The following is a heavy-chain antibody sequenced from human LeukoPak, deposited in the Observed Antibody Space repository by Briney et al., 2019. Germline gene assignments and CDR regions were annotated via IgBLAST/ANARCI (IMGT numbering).Heavy chain of an antibody. J-gene: IGHJ6*02. V-gene: IGHV1-69*13. CDR1: GGTFSSYA. Sequence: SVKVSCKASGGTFSSYAISWVRQAPGLGLEWMGGIIPIFGTANYAQKFQGRVTITADESTSTAYMELSSLRSEDTAVYYCATPSETYYYYYGMDVWGQGTTVTVSS. CDR2: IIPIFGTA. CDR3: ATPSETYYYYYGMDV.